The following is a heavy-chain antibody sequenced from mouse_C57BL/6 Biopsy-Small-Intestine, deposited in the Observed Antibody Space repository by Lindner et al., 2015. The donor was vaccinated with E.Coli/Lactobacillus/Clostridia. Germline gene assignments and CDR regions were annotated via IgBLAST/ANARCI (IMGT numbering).Heavy chain of an antibody. CDR3: ARQTHGTYAMDY. V-gene: IGHV1-26*01. CDR1: GYTFIDYY. J-gene: IGHJ4*01. D-gene: IGHD3-3*01. Sequence: VQLQESGPELVKPGDSVKISCKASGYTFIDYYVNWVKQSHGKSLEWIGDVNPKNGGSYYNEKFKGKATLTVDKSSSTAYMELRSLTSEDPAVYYCARQTHGTYAMDYWGQGTSVTVSS. CDR2: VNPKNGGS.